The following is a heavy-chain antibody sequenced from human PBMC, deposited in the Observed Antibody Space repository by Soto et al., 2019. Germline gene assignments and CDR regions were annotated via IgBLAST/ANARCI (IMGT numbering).Heavy chain of an antibody. CDR1: GFTFSSYS. D-gene: IGHD3-22*01. CDR3: ASVAIGLNWFHP. J-gene: IGHJ5*02. Sequence: EVQLVESGGGLVQPGGSLRLSCAASGFTFSSYSMNWVRQAPGKGLEWVSYISSSSSTIYYADSVKGRFTISRDNAKNSLYLQMNSLRDEDTAVYYCASVAIGLNWFHPWGQGTLVTVSS. V-gene: IGHV3-48*02. CDR2: ISSSSSTI.